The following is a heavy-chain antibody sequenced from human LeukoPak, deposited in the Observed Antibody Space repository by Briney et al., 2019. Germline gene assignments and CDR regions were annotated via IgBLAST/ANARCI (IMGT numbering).Heavy chain of an antibody. CDR3: ARDFDSGYYFDY. CDR2: IYYSGST. CDR1: GGSISSSSYY. Sequence: SETLSLTCTVSGGSISSSSYYWGWIRQPPGKGLEWIGSIYYSGSTYYNPSLKSRVTISVDTSKNQFSLKLSSVTAADTAVYYCARDFDSGYYFDYWGQGTLVTVSS. J-gene: IGHJ4*02. D-gene: IGHD5-12*01. V-gene: IGHV4-39*07.